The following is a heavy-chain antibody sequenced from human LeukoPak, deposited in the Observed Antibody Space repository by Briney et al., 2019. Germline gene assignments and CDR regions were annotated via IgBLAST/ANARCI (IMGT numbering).Heavy chain of an antibody. CDR3: AELGITMIGGV. D-gene: IGHD3-10*02. J-gene: IGHJ6*04. Sequence: TGGSLTLFCEASGFTFSNYRMSWARQAPGKGLEWVANIKQDGCEKNYGHSVKGRFTLPRDNAKNSLYLQMSSLRADDTAVYYCAELGITMIGGVCGEGTPVTISS. CDR2: IKQDGCEK. CDR1: GFTFSNYR. V-gene: IGHV3-7*01.